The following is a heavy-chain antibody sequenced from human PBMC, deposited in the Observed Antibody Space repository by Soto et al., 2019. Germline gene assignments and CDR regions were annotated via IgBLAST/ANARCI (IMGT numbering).Heavy chain of an antibody. D-gene: IGHD6-19*01. J-gene: IGHJ4*02. CDR2: IIWNGGCT. V-gene: IGHV3-20*01. Sequence: EVQLVESGGGVVRPGGSLRLSCAASGFTFDDYGMSWVRQAPGKGLEWVSGIIWNGGCTGYADSVKGRFTISRDNAKNSLYLQMNSLRAEDTALYHCARDSESSGWWAGTFDYWGQGTLVTVSS. CDR1: GFTFDDYG. CDR3: ARDSESSGWWAGTFDY.